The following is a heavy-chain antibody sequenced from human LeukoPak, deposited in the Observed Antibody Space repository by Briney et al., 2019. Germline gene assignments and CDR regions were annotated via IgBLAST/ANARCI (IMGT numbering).Heavy chain of an antibody. CDR1: GFTFSSYA. CDR2: ISSSSSTI. D-gene: IGHD3-16*01. V-gene: IGHV3-48*01. J-gene: IGHJ6*02. CDR3: ASGITVYYYGMDV. Sequence: GGSLRLSCAASGFTFSSYAMGWVRQAPGKGLEWVSYISSSSSTIYYADSVKGRFTISRDNAKNSLYLQMNSLRAEDTAVYYCASGITVYYYGMDVWGQGTTVTVSS.